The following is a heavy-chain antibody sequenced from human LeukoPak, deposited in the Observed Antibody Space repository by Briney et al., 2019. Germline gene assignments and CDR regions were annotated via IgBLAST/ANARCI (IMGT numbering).Heavy chain of an antibody. CDR3: ARDTVYLSWLGLVATSENYGMDV. CDR1: GYTFTGYY. CDR2: INPNRGGT. V-gene: IGHV1-2*02. J-gene: IGHJ6*02. D-gene: IGHD5-12*01. Sequence: ASVKVSCKASGYTFTGYYMHWVRQAPGQGLEGMGWINPNRGGTNYAQKFQGRVTKTRDTSISTAYMELSRLRSEDTAVYYCARDTVYLSWLGLVATSENYGMDVWGQGTTVTVPS.